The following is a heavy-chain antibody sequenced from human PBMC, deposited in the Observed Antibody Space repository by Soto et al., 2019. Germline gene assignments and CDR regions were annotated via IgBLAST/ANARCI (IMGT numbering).Heavy chain of an antibody. CDR1: GFTFSSYA. CDR3: AKRSPSGTYYFDY. V-gene: IGHV3-23*01. D-gene: IGHD1-26*01. J-gene: IGHJ4*02. Sequence: GGSLRLSCAASGFTFSSYAMTWVRQGPGKGLEWVSSIGTTTGDMLYADSVKGRFTISRDNSRNTLYLQMNSLRTEDTAIYYCAKRSPSGTYYFDYWGQGTLVTVSS. CDR2: IGTTTGDM.